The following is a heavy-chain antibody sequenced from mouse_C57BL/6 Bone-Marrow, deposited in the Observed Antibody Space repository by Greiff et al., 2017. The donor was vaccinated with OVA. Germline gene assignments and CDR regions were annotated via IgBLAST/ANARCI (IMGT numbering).Heavy chain of an antibody. V-gene: IGHV1-50*01. CDR3: ARGGGPFAY. J-gene: IGHJ3*01. D-gene: IGHD1-1*02. Sequence: VQLQQSGAELVKPGASVKLSCKASGYTFTSYWMQWVKQRPGQGLEWIGEIDPSDSYTNYNQKFKGKATLTVDTSSSTAYMQLSSLTSEDSAVYYCARGGGPFAYWGKGTLVTVSA. CDR1: GYTFTSYW. CDR2: IDPSDSYT.